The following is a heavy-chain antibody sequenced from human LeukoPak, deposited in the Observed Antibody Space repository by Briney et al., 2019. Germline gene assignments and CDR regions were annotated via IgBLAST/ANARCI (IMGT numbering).Heavy chain of an antibody. V-gene: IGHV5-51*01. CDR1: GYSFTNYW. J-gene: IGHJ3*02. CDR3: ARQKGRTAGALDI. CDR2: IYPGDSDT. D-gene: IGHD2-21*02. Sequence: GESLKISCQTSGYSFTNYWIGWVRQMPGKGLEWLGIIYPGDSDTRYSPSFQGQVTISADKSISTAYLQWSSLKASDTAMYYCARQKGRTAGALDIWGQGTMVTVSS.